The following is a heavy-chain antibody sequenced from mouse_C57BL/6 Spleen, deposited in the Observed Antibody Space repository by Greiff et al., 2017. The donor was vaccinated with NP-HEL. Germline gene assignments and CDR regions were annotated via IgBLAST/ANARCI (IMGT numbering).Heavy chain of an antibody. V-gene: IGHV1-69*01. Sequence: QVQLQQPGAELVMPGASVKLSCKASGYTFTSYWMHWVKQRPGQGLEWIGEIDPSDSYTNYNQKFKGKSTLTVAKSSITTSMQLCSLTSEDSAVYYCARTTVVAPEYFDVWGTGTTVTVSS. J-gene: IGHJ1*03. CDR1: GYTFTSYW. D-gene: IGHD1-1*01. CDR2: IDPSDSYT. CDR3: ARTTVVAPEYFDV.